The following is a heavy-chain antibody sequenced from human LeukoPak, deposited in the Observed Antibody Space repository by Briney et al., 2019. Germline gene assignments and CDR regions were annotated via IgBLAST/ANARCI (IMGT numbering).Heavy chain of an antibody. V-gene: IGHV1-69*01. D-gene: IGHD7-27*01. CDR2: IIPIFGTA. CDR3: ASVNLGYFDY. Sequence: SVKVSCKASGGTFSSYAISWVRQAPGQGLEWMGGIIPIFGTANYAQKFKGRVTITADESTSTAYMELSSLRSEDTAVYYCASVNLGYFDYWGQGTLVTVSS. J-gene: IGHJ4*02. CDR1: GGTFSSYA.